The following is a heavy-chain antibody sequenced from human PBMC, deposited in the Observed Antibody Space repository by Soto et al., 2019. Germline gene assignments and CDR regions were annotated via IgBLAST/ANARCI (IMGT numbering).Heavy chain of an antibody. J-gene: IGHJ4*02. CDR2: ISSSSSYI. CDR3: ASWGYYYGSGSYHY. D-gene: IGHD3-10*01. V-gene: IGHV3-21*01. Sequence: EVQLVESGGGLVKPGGSLRLSCAASGFTFSSYSMNWVRQAPGKGLEWVSSISSSSSYIYYADSVKGRFTISRDNAKNSLYMQMNSLRAEDTAVYYCASWGYYYGSGSYHYWGQGTLVTVSS. CDR1: GFTFSSYS.